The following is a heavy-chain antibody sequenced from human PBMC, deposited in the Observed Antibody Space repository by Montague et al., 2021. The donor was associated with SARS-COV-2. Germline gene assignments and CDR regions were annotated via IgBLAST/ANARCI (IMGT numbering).Heavy chain of an antibody. CDR1: GGSFSGYY. D-gene: IGHD3-16*01. CDR2: INHSGST. V-gene: IGHV4-34*01. CDR3: AWGGISVWGLIVIYDLDF. Sequence: SETLSLTCAVYGGSFSGYYWIWIRQPPEKGLEWIGEINHSGSTNYNPSLKSRVTISVDTSKNQFSLKLSSVTAADTAVYYCAWGGISVWGLIVIYDLDFWGQGTLVTVSS. J-gene: IGHJ4*02.